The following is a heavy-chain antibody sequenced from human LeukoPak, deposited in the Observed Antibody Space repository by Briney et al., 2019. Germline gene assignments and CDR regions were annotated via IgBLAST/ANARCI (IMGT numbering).Heavy chain of an antibody. CDR3: ARRLLVGAGDYYYGMDV. CDR1: GFTFSSYA. V-gene: IGHV3-30-3*01. CDR2: ISYDGSNK. D-gene: IGHD2/OR15-2a*01. J-gene: IGHJ6*02. Sequence: GGSLRLSCAASGFTFSSYAMHWVRQAPGKGLEWVAVISYDGSNKYCADSVKGRFTISRDNSKNTLYLQMNSLRAEDTAVYYYARRLLVGAGDYYYGMDVWGQGTTVTVSS.